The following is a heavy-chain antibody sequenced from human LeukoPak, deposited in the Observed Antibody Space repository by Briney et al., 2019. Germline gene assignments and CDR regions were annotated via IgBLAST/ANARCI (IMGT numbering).Heavy chain of an antibody. CDR3: ATEVGQWLVRT. D-gene: IGHD6-19*01. CDR2: ISHSGST. V-gene: IGHV4-38-2*01. J-gene: IGHJ5*02. CDR1: GYSISNDYY. Sequence: SETLSLTCVVSGYSISNDYYWGWIRQPPGRGLGWIGSISHSGSTYYNPSLRSRVTISADTSKNQFSLKLSSVTAADTAVYYCATEVGQWLVRTWGQGTLVTVSS.